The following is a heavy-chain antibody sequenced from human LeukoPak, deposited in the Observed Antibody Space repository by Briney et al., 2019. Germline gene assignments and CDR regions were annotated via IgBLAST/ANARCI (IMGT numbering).Heavy chain of an antibody. CDR2: IYYSGSA. CDR3: ASWWARGYYMDV. J-gene: IGHJ6*03. Sequence: PSETLSLTCTVSGGSISSSSYYWGWIRQPPGKGLEWIGSIYYSGSAYYNPSLKSRATISVDTSKNQFSLKLSSVTAADTAVYYCASWWARGYYMDVWGKGTTVTVSS. V-gene: IGHV4-39*01. CDR1: GGSISSSSYY. D-gene: IGHD2-8*02.